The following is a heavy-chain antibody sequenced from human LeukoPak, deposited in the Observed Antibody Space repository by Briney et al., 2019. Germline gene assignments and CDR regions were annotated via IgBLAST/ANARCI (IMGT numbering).Heavy chain of an antibody. CDR1: GGSISSYY. J-gene: IGHJ4*02. CDR3: SGSGYSRSYYFDY. D-gene: IGHD3-22*01. CDR2: IYYSGST. V-gene: IGHV4-59*08. Sequence: PSETLSLTCTVSGGSISSYYWSWIRQPPGKGLEWIGYIYYSGSTNYNPSLKSRVTISVDTSKNQFSLKLSSVTAADTAVYYCSGSGYSRSYYFDYWGQGTLVTVSS.